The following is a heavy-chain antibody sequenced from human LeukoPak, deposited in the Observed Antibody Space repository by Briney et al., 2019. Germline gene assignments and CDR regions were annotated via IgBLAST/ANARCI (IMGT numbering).Heavy chain of an antibody. D-gene: IGHD6-6*01. V-gene: IGHV4-34*01. Sequence: KPSETLSLTCAVYGGSFSGYYWSWIRQPPGQGLGWIGEINHSGSTNYNPSLKSRVTISVDTSKNQFSLKLSSVTAADTAVYYCARGEQLVAVFDYWGQGTLVTVSS. CDR2: INHSGST. CDR3: ARGEQLVAVFDY. J-gene: IGHJ4*02. CDR1: GGSFSGYY.